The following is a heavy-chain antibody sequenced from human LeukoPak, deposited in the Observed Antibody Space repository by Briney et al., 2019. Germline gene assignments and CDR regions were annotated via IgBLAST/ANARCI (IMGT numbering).Heavy chain of an antibody. CDR1: GGTFSSYA. D-gene: IGHD6-13*01. CDR2: IIPIFGTA. CDR3: ARDQAWQQLYNYFDY. Sequence: SVKVSCKASGGTFSSYAISWVRQAPGQGLEWMGRIIPIFGTANYAQKFQGRVTITADKSTSTAYMELSSLRSEDTAVYYCARDQAWQQLYNYFDYWGQGTLVTVSS. J-gene: IGHJ4*02. V-gene: IGHV1-69*06.